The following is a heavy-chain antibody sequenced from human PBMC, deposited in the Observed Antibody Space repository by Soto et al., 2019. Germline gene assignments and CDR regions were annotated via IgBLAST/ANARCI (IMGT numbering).Heavy chain of an antibody. CDR1: GGSISSSSYY. Sequence: QLQLQESGPGLVKPSETLSLTCTVSGGSISSSSYYWGWIRQPPGKGLEWIGSIYYSGSTYYNPSLKSRVTISVDTSKNQFSLKLSSVTAADTAVYYCARRGWAGNYFDYWGQGTLVTVSS. J-gene: IGHJ4*02. CDR2: IYYSGST. V-gene: IGHV4-39*01. CDR3: ARRGWAGNYFDY. D-gene: IGHD1-26*01.